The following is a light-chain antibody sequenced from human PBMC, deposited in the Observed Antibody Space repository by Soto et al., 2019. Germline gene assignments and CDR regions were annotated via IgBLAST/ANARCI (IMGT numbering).Light chain of an antibody. J-gene: IGLJ3*02. CDR1: SSNIGSNT. Sequence: QPVLTQPPSASGTPGQRVTISCSGSSSNIGSNTVNWYQQLPGTAPKLLIYSNNQRPSGVPDRFSGSKSGTSASLAISGLQSEDEADYYCAAWDDSLNGPVFGGGTKVT. CDR2: SNN. CDR3: AAWDDSLNGPV. V-gene: IGLV1-44*01.